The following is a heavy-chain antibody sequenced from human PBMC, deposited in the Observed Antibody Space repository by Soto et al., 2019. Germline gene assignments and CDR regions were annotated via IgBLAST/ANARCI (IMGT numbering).Heavy chain of an antibody. Sequence: QVQLQESGPGLVKPSETLSLTCSVSGVSTSNHYWTWIRKPPGQGPEWIGCIYYRGTTNYNASFNSRVTISVDTSQNQCSLKLTSVTTADTAVYYCARGGGSPYHDHEFDYWGQGILVTVSS. CDR3: ARGGGSPYHDHEFDY. V-gene: IGHV4-59*11. CDR1: GVSTSNHY. CDR2: IYYRGTT. D-gene: IGHD2-2*01. J-gene: IGHJ4*02.